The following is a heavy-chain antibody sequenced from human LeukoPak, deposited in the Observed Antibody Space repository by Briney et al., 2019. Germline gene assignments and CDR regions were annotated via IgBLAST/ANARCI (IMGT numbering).Heavy chain of an antibody. CDR3: ARDGDYGDYAY. CDR2: IYYSGST. Sequence: SETLSLTCTVSGVSISSYYWSWIRQPPGKGLEWIGYIYYSGSTNYNPSLKSRVTISVDTSKNQFSLKLSSVTAADTAVYYCARDGDYGDYAYWGQGTLVTVSS. CDR1: GVSISSYY. J-gene: IGHJ4*02. V-gene: IGHV4-59*01. D-gene: IGHD4-17*01.